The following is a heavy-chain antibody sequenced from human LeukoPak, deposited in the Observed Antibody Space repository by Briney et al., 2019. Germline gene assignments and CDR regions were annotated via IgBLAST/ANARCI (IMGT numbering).Heavy chain of an antibody. CDR1: GFTFSSYA. CDR3: ARDPSPIGGRPADY. J-gene: IGHJ4*02. D-gene: IGHD6-6*01. V-gene: IGHV3-30-3*01. Sequence: GGSLRLSCAASGFTFSSYAMHWARQAPGKGLEWVALISYDGSNKYYADSVKGRFTISRDNSKNTLYLQMNSLRAEDTAVYYCARDPSPIGGRPADYWGQGTLVTVSS. CDR2: ISYDGSNK.